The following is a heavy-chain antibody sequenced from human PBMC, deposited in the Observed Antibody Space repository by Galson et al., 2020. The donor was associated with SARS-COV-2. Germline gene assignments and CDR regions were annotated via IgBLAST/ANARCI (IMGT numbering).Heavy chain of an antibody. CDR3: ARQTTFRGFDF. Sequence: GGSLRLSCAASGFIFSDYYMTWIRQTPGKGLECISYIGSTGVVTYYADSVQGRFTISRDNTRNSFFLQMNDLRADDTALYYCARQTTFRGFDFWGQGVLVTVSS. CDR1: GFIFSDYY. V-gene: IGHV3-11*04. D-gene: IGHD4-4*01. CDR2: IGSTGVVT. J-gene: IGHJ4*02.